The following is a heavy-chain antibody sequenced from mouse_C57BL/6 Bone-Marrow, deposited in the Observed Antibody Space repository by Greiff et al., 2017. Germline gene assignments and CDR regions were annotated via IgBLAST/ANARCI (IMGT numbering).Heavy chain of an antibody. D-gene: IGHD1-1*02. Sequence: QVQLKQPGAELVKPGASVKMSCKASGYTFTSYWITWVKQRPGQGLEWIGDIYPGSGSTNYNEKFKSQATLTVDTSSSPAYMQLSSLTSEDAAVDDCARGLVYYYAMDYWGQGTSVTVSS. V-gene: IGHV1-55*01. CDR3: ARGLVYYYAMDY. CDR1: GYTFTSYW. CDR2: IYPGSGST. J-gene: IGHJ4*01.